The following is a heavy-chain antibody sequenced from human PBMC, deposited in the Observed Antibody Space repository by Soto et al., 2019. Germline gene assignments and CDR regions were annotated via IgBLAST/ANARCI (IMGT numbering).Heavy chain of an antibody. CDR3: ARAHIVVVTAGYYYGMDV. CDR1: GGSFTGYY. Sequence: SETLSLTFAVYGGSFTGYYWRWIRQLPGKGLEWIGEINHSGSTNYNPSLKSRVTISVDTSKNQFSLKLSSVTAADTAVYYCARAHIVVVTAGYYYGMDVWGQGTTVT. J-gene: IGHJ6*02. D-gene: IGHD2-21*02. V-gene: IGHV4-34*01. CDR2: INHSGST.